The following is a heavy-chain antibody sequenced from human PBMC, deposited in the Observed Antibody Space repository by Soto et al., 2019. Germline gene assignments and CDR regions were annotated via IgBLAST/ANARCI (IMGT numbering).Heavy chain of an antibody. D-gene: IGHD2-15*01. V-gene: IGHV4-34*01. CDR1: GGSFSGYY. J-gene: IGHJ4*02. Sequence: SETLSLTCAVYGGSFSGYYWSWIRQPPGKGLEWIGEINHSGSTNYNPSLKSRVTISVDTSKNQFSLKLSSVTAADTAVYYCAGTGYCSGGSCPNFDYWGQGTLVTVSS. CDR2: INHSGST. CDR3: AGTGYCSGGSCPNFDY.